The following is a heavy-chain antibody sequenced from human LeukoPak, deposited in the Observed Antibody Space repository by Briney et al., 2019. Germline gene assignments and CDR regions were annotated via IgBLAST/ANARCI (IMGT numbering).Heavy chain of an antibody. CDR1: GFTFSAYY. V-gene: IGHV3-21*01. CDR3: ARASSKQLAGYLPDGFDI. CDR2: ISSSGTYV. J-gene: IGHJ3*02. D-gene: IGHD3-9*01. Sequence: GGSLRLSCAASGFTFSAYYMTWIRQAPGRGLEWVSSISSSGTYVYYADSVKGRFTISRDNAKNSLSLQMNSLRADDAAVYYCARASSKQLAGYLPDGFDIWGQGTMVTVSS.